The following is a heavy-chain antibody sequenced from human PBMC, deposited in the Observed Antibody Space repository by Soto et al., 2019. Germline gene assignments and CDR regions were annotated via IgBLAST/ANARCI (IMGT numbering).Heavy chain of an antibody. D-gene: IGHD3-10*01. CDR2: IIPILGIA. V-gene: IGHV1-69*02. J-gene: IGHJ6*02. CDR3: AGIADMVRGVMDGMDV. Sequence: QVQLVQSGAEVKKPGSSVKVSCKASGGTFSSYTISWVRQAPGQGLEWMGRIIPILGIANYAQKFQGRVTNAXXKXTXXAYRELSSVRSDDTAVYYCAGIADMVRGVMDGMDVWGHGTTVTVSS. CDR1: GGTFSSYT.